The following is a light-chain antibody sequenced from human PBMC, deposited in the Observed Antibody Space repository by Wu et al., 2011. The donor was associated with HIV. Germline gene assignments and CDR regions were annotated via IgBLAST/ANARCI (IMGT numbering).Light chain of an antibody. CDR2: GAS. Sequence: ATLSCGASQSLSRNYFSLVPAETWPGSQALIYGASIRATGIPDRFSGSGSGTDFTLTISRLEPEDFAVYFCQQYGRSPPWTFGQGTKVEIK. V-gene: IGKV3-20*01. J-gene: IGKJ1*01. CDR1: QSLSRNY. CDR3: QQYGRSPPWT.